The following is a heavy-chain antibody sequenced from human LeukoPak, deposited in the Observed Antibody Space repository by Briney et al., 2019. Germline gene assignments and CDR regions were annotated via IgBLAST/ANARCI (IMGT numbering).Heavy chain of an antibody. D-gene: IGHD3-22*01. Sequence: ASVKVSCKASGYTFTGYYMHWVRQAPGQGLEWMGRINPNSGGTNYAQKLQGRVTMTRDTSISTAYMELSRLRSDDTAVYYCARTRRVYYYDSSGYYRYFDYWGQGTLVTVSS. CDR2: INPNSGGT. J-gene: IGHJ4*02. CDR1: GYTFTGYY. CDR3: ARTRRVYYYDSSGYYRYFDY. V-gene: IGHV1-2*06.